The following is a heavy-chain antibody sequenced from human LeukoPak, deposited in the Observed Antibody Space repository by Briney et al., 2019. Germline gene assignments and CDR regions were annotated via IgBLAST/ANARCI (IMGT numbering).Heavy chain of an antibody. D-gene: IGHD3-10*01. CDR2: IIPILGIA. CDR3: ASLGGLGFDY. V-gene: IGHV1-69*04. CDR1: GGTFSSYA. Sequence: SVKVSCKAPGGTFSSYAISWVRQAPGQGLEWMGRIIPILGIANYAQKFQGRVTITADESTSTAYMELSSLRSEDTAVYYCASLGGLGFDYWGQGTLVTVSS. J-gene: IGHJ4*02.